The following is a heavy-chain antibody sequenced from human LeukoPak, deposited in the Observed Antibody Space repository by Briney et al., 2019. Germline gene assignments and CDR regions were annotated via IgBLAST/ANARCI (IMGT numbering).Heavy chain of an antibody. CDR1: GASISGYY. D-gene: IGHD1-26*01. CDR2: TYYGGRT. V-gene: IGHV4-59*08. J-gene: IGHJ4*02. Sequence: SETLSLSCTVSGASISGYYWSWIRQPPGKGLEWIGSTYYGGRTNYNTSRKSRVTISVDTSKNQFSLKLTSVTAADTAVYYCARNLNAVGNNIGDSWGRGTLVTVSS. CDR3: ARNLNAVGNNIGDS.